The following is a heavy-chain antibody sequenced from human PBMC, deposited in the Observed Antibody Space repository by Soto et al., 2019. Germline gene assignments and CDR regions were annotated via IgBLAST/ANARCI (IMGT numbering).Heavy chain of an antibody. V-gene: IGHV4-30-2*01. J-gene: IGHJ5*02. Sequence: RLQESGSGLVKPTQTLSLTCVVSGASISSSAFSWSWTRQPPGKGLEWIGDISLSGSTYYTPSLRSRVTMSLDRSKNQFSLRLSSVTAADTAVYFCAREVGYCSCSDCYPYNWFDLWGQGALVTVSS. CDR3: AREVGYCSCSDCYPYNWFDL. CDR1: GASISSSAFS. CDR2: ISLSGST. D-gene: IGHD2-2*01.